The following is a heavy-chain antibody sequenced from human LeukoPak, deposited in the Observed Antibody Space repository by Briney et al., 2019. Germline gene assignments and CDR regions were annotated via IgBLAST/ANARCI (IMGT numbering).Heavy chain of an antibody. D-gene: IGHD3-9*01. CDR3: AKEKRLRYFDWLERSYYFDY. CDR2: IRYDGSNK. Sequence: GGSLRLSCAASGFTFSSYGMHWVRQAPGKGLERVAFIRYDGSNKYYADSVKGRFTISRDNSKNTLYLQMNSLRAEDTAVYYCAKEKRLRYFDWLERSYYFDYWGQGTLVTVSS. J-gene: IGHJ4*02. V-gene: IGHV3-30*02. CDR1: GFTFSSYG.